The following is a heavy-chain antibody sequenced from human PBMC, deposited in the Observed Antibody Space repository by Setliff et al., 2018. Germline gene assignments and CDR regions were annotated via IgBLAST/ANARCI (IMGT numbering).Heavy chain of an antibody. CDR2: INTGNANT. Sequence: ASVKVSCKASGYTFTNCAIHWVRQAPGQRPEWMGWINTGNANTKYSQKFQGRVTLTTVTSATTAYLAVSGLTSEDTAVYYCARGECNDTGCYRAPDYWGQGTLVTVSS. D-gene: IGHD2-15*01. V-gene: IGHV1-3*04. J-gene: IGHJ4*02. CDR1: GYTFTNCA. CDR3: ARGECNDTGCYRAPDY.